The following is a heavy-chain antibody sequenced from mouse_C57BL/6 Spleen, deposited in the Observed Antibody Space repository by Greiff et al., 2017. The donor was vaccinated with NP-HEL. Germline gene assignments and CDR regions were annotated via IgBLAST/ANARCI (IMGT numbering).Heavy chain of an antibody. CDR3: AISITPAWFAY. J-gene: IGHJ3*01. CDR1: GYTFTSYW. Sequence: QVQLKESGAELVKPGASVKVSCKASGYTFTSYWMHWVKQRPGQGLEWIGRIHPSDSDTNYNQKFKGKATLTVDKSSSTAYMQLSSLTSEDSAVYYCAISITPAWFAYWGQGTLVTVSA. D-gene: IGHD1-1*01. V-gene: IGHV1-74*01. CDR2: IHPSDSDT.